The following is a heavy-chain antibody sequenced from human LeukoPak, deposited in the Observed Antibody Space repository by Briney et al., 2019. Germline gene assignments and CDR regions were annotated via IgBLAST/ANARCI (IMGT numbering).Heavy chain of an antibody. CDR2: ISVSGGST. D-gene: IGHD3-9*01. CDR3: AKDLSYYDILTGLYGMDV. V-gene: IGHV3-23*01. CDR1: GFTFSSYA. J-gene: IGHJ6*02. Sequence: GGSLRLSCAASGFTFSSYAMSWVRQAPGKGLEWVSAISVSGGSTYYADSVKGRFTISRDNSKNTLYLQMNSLRAEDTAVYYCAKDLSYYDILTGLYGMDVWGQGTTVTVSS.